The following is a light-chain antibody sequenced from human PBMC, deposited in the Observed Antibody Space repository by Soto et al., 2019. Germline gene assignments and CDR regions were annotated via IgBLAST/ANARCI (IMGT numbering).Light chain of an antibody. J-gene: IGKJ2*01. CDR3: QQYGSSPPYT. V-gene: IGKV3-20*01. Sequence: EIVLTQSPGILSLSPGERATLSCRASQSVSSSYLAWYQQKPGQAPRLLIYGASNMATGIPDRFSASGSKTNFTHTISRLEPEDFAVYYCQQYGSSPPYTFGQGTKLEIK. CDR1: QSVSSSY. CDR2: GAS.